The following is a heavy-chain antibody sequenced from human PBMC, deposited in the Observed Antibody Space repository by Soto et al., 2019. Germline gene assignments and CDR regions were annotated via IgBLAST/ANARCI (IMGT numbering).Heavy chain of an antibody. CDR3: AKPPAHLGRLQYPLGYYYYMDV. CDR1: GFTFSSYG. Sequence: GGSLRLSCAASGFTFSSYGMHWVRQAPGKGLEWVAVISYDGSNKYYADSVKGRFTISRDNSKNTLYLQMNSLRAEDTAVYYCAKPPAHLGRLQYPLGYYYYMDVWGKGTTVTVSS. J-gene: IGHJ6*03. D-gene: IGHD4-4*01. CDR2: ISYDGSNK. V-gene: IGHV3-30*18.